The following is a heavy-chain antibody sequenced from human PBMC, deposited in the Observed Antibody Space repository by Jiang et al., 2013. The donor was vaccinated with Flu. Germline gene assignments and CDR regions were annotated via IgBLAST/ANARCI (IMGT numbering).Heavy chain of an antibody. CDR2: IYNTESSDYSGST. CDR1: WLHQWFL. Sequence: GLVKPSETLSLTLHCLWWLHQWFLLELDPAAPRKGLEWIGYIYNTESSDYSGSTNYNPSLQSRVTISVDTSKNQFSLNLRSVTAADTAVYYCARDPDCSGGSCPAFDIWGQGTLATVSS. V-gene: IGHV4-59*01. J-gene: IGHJ3*02. CDR3: ARDPDCSGGSCPAFDI. D-gene: IGHD2-15*01.